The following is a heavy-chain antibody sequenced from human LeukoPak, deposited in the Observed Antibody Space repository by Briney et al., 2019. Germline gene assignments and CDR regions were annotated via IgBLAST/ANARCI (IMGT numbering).Heavy chain of an antibody. V-gene: IGHV3-21*01. Sequence: PGGSLRLSCAASGFTFSGYSMNWVRQAPGKGLEWVSSISSSSSYIYYADSVKGRFTISRDNSKNTLYLQMNSLRAEDTSVYYCAKVACSGGNCYAAFDIWGQGTMVTVSS. CDR3: AKVACSGGNCYAAFDI. J-gene: IGHJ3*02. CDR2: ISSSSSYI. CDR1: GFTFSGYS. D-gene: IGHD2-15*01.